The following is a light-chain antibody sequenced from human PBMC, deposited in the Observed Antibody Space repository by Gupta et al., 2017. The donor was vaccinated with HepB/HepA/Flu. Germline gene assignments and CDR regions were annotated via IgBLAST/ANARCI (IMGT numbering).Light chain of an antibody. CDR1: QSISNL. CDR2: KAS. J-gene: IGKJ1*01. V-gene: IGKV1-5*03. Sequence: DIQMTQSPSTLSASVGDRVTITCRASQSISNLLAWYQQKPGKAPKLLIYKASTLHSGVPSRVSGTESGTEFTHTISSLQPDDFATYYCQQYYSYPWTFGLGTKVEIK. CDR3: QQYYSYPWT.